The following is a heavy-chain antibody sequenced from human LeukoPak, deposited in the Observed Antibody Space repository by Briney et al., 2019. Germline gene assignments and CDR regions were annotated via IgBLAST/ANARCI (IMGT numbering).Heavy chain of an antibody. CDR1: GFTVSSNY. V-gene: IGHV3-66*01. D-gene: IGHD4-17*01. J-gene: IGHJ2*01. CDR2: IYSGGST. Sequence: GGSLRLSCAASGFTVSSNYMSWVRQAPGKGLEWVSVIYSGGSTYYADSVKGRFTISRDNSKNTLYLQMNSLRAEDTAVYYCARAYGPGYWYFDLWGRGTLVTVSS. CDR3: ARAYGPGYWYFDL.